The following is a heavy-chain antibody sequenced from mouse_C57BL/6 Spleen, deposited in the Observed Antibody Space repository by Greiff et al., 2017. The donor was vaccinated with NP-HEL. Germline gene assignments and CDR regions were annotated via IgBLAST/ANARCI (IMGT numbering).Heavy chain of an antibody. CDR1: GYTFTSYW. Sequence: VQLQQPGAELVMPGASVKLSCKASGYTFTSYWMHWVKQRSGQGLEWIGEIDPSDSYTNYNQKFKGKSTLTVDKSSSTAYMQLSSLTSEDSAVYYCARGQYDYDGYYFDYWGQGTTLTVSS. J-gene: IGHJ2*01. CDR2: IDPSDSYT. D-gene: IGHD2-4*01. V-gene: IGHV1-69*01. CDR3: ARGQYDYDGYYFDY.